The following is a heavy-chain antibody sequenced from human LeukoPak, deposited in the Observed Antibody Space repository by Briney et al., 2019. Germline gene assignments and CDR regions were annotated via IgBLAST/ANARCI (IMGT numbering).Heavy chain of an antibody. CDR1: GYTLTDYY. CDR3: ARSNIATRRGDTWFDP. D-gene: IGHD6-6*01. V-gene: IGHV1-2*02. CDR2: ISPNSGGT. Sequence: SVNVSCKASGYTLTDYYMYWVRQAPGQGLEWMGWISPNSGGTKYAQNFQGRVTMTRDTSVSTAYMGLSSLRSDDTAVYYCARSNIATRRGDTWFDPWGHGTLVTASS. J-gene: IGHJ5*02.